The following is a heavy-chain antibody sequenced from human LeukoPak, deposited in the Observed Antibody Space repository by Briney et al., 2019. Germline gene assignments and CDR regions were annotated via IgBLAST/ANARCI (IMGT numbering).Heavy chain of an antibody. Sequence: RSGGSLRLSCAAPGFTFSNCNMNWVRQAPGKSLEWVSSITSTSTYTFYADSVKGRFIISRDNAENSLYLEMHSLRAEDTAVYYCARDPYSGSYSVGYYYYYMDVWGKGTTVTVSS. CDR3: ARDPYSGSYSVGYYYYYMDV. J-gene: IGHJ6*03. CDR1: GFTFSNCN. CDR2: ITSTSTYT. V-gene: IGHV3-21*01. D-gene: IGHD1-26*01.